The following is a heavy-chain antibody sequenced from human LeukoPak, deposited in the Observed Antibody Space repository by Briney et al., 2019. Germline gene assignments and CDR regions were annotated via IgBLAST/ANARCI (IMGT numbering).Heavy chain of an antibody. D-gene: IGHD1-26*01. CDR2: ISISSSYI. Sequence: GGSLRLSCAASGFTFSRYSMNWVRQAPGKGLEWVSSISISSSYIYYADSVKGRFTISRDNAKSSLYLQMNSLRDEDTAVYYCARDPYSGNYGDYYYYYMDVWGKGTTVTISS. CDR3: ARDPYSGNYGDYYYYYMDV. J-gene: IGHJ6*03. V-gene: IGHV3-21*01. CDR1: GFTFSRYS.